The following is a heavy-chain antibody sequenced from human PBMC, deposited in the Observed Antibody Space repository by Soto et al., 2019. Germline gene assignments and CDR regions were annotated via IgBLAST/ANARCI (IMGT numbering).Heavy chain of an antibody. Sequence: KAWGSLRLSCAASAFTFSDYCMSLIRHAPRRGLEWVSYISASSIYTNYSDCVSVRFTISRYNAKNSLYLQMNSLRAEDTAVYYCARQFRVTTRHAAFYIWGQGKMITV. D-gene: IGHD4-17*01. CDR2: ISASSIYT. CDR1: AFTFSDYC. V-gene: IGHV3-11*06. J-gene: IGHJ3*02. CDR3: ARQFRVTTRHAAFYI.